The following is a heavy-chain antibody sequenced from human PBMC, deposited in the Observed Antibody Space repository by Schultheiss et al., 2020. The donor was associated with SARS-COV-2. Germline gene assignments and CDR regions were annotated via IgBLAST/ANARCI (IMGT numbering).Heavy chain of an antibody. CDR2: IDWDDDK. Sequence: TLSLTCAVYGGSFSGHYWSWIRQPPGKALEWLALIDWDDDKYYSTSLKTRLTISKDTSKNQVVLTMTNMDPVDTATYYCARMLWGSWYFDLWGRGTLVTVSS. V-gene: IGHV2-70*01. J-gene: IGHJ2*01. D-gene: IGHD7-27*01. CDR1: GGSFSGHY. CDR3: ARMLWGSWYFDL.